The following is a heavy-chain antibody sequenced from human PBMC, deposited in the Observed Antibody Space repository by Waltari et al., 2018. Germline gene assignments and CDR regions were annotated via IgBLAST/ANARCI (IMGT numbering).Heavy chain of an antibody. V-gene: IGHV4-59*11. D-gene: IGHD3-10*01. CDR2: IYSRGST. J-gene: IGHJ5*02. CDR3: ARAAYGSGSSWFDP. CDR1: GGSISTHF. Sequence: QVQLQESGPGLVKPSETLSLICSVSGGSISTHFWGWIRQPPGRTLEGIGNIYSRGSTNYNPSRTSRVTRSLDMSKKQFSLKLRSVSAADTAVYYCARAAYGSGSSWFDPWGQGNLVTVSS.